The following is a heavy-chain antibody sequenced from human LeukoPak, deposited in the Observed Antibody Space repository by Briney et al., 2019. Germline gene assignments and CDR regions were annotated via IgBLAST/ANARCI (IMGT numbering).Heavy chain of an antibody. Sequence: PSETLSLTCTVSGGSISSYYWSWIRQPPGKGLEWIGSIYYSGSTNYNPSLQCRVTISVDTSKNQFSLKLSSVTAADTAVYYCARCSGGYLYYMDVWGKGTTVTVSS. CDR1: GGSISSYY. J-gene: IGHJ6*03. CDR3: ARCSGGYLYYMDV. D-gene: IGHD3-10*02. V-gene: IGHV4-59*01. CDR2: IYYSGST.